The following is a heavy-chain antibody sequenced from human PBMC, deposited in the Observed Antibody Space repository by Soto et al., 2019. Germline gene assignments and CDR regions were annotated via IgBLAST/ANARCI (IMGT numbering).Heavy chain of an antibody. J-gene: IGHJ4*02. Sequence: QVQVVESGGCLVKPGGSLRLSCAASGFTFSDYYMSWIRQAPGKGLEWVSFISSSGDSTKYADSVKGRFTISRDNAKNSLYLQLNSLRAEDTAVYYCARGGVKGTTSRGQVYNWGQGTLVTVSS. V-gene: IGHV3-11*06. CDR2: ISSSGDST. CDR3: ARGGVKGTTSRGQVYN. D-gene: IGHD1-7*01. CDR1: GFTFSDYY.